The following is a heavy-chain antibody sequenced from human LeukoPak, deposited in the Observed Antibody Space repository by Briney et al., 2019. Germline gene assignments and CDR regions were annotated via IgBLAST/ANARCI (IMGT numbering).Heavy chain of an antibody. Sequence: SETLSLTCAVYGGSFSGYYWSWIRQPPGKGLEWIGEINHSGSTNYNPSLKSRVTISVDTSKNQFSLKLSSVTAADTAVYYCARAYGLLYPVDYWGQGTLVTVSS. CDR3: ARAYGLLYPVDY. D-gene: IGHD2-2*02. CDR2: INHSGST. J-gene: IGHJ4*02. V-gene: IGHV4-34*01. CDR1: GGSFSGYY.